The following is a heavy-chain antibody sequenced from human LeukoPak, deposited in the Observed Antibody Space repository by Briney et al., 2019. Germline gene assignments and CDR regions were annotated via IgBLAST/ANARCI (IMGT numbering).Heavy chain of an antibody. Sequence: SETLSLTCTVSGGSISSYYWSWIRQPPGKGLESIGYIYYSGSTNYNPSLKSRVTISVDTSKNQFSLKLSSVTAADTAVYYCARSPRGDVSWFDPWGQGTLVTVSS. J-gene: IGHJ5*02. CDR1: GGSISSYY. V-gene: IGHV4-59*01. D-gene: IGHD3-16*01. CDR3: ARSPRGDVSWFDP. CDR2: IYYSGST.